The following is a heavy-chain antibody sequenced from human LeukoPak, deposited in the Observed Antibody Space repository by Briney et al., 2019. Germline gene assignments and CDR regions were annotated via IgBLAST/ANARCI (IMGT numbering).Heavy chain of an antibody. Sequence: GGSLRLSCAASGFTFDDYGMSWVRQAPGKGLEWVSGINWNGGSTGYADSVKGRFTISRDNAKNSLYLQMNSLRAEDTALYYCARDRGRGQLVLLDYWGQGTLVTVSS. CDR1: GFTFDDYG. J-gene: IGHJ4*02. CDR3: ARDRGRGQLVLLDY. CDR2: INWNGGST. D-gene: IGHD6-6*01. V-gene: IGHV3-20*04.